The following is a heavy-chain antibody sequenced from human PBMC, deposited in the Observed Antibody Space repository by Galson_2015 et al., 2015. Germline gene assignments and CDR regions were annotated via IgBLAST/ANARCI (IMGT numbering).Heavy chain of an antibody. CDR1: GFTFSSYS. CDR2: ISSSSSYI. Sequence: LRLSCAASGFTFSSYSMNWVRQAPGKGLEWVSSISSSSSYIYYADSVKGRFTISRDNAKNSLYLQMNSLRAEDTAVYYCARSLIYYYDSSGYQPDYWGQGTLVTVSS. V-gene: IGHV3-21*01. D-gene: IGHD3-22*01. J-gene: IGHJ4*02. CDR3: ARSLIYYYDSSGYQPDY.